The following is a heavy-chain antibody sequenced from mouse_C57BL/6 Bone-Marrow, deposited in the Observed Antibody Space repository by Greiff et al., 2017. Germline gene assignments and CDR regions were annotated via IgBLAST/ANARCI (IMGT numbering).Heavy chain of an antibody. D-gene: IGHD1-1*01. CDR2: INPNNGGT. CDR3: ARGGYGTDY. CDR1: GYTFTDYY. Sequence: VQLQQSGPELVKPGASVKISCKASGYTFTDYYMNWVKQSHGKSLEWIGDINPNNGGTSYNQKFKGKATLTVDKSSSTAYMELRSLTSEDSAVYYCARGGYGTDYWGQGTTLTVSS. J-gene: IGHJ2*01. V-gene: IGHV1-26*01.